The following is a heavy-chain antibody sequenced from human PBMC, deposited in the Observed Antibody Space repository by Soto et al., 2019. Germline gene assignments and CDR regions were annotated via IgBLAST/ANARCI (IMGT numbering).Heavy chain of an antibody. J-gene: IGHJ4*02. D-gene: IGHD3-3*01. Sequence: SETLSLTCTVSGGSISSSSYYWGWIRQPPGKGLEWIGSIYYSGSTYYNPSLKSRVTISVDTSKNQFSLRLSSVTAADTAVYYCARTTQEYYDFWSGYLGQYYFDYWGQGTLVTVS. CDR3: ARTTQEYYDFWSGYLGQYYFDY. V-gene: IGHV4-39*01. CDR1: GGSISSSSYY. CDR2: IYYSGST.